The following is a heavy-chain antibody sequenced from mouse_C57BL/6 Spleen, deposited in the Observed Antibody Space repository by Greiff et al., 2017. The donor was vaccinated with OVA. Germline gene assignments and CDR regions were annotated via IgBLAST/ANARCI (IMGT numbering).Heavy chain of an antibody. CDR2: IHPNSGST. V-gene: IGHV1-64*01. D-gene: IGHD1-1*02. CDR3: ARSRWDYFDY. Sequence: QVQLQQSGAELVKPGASVKLSCKASGYTFTSYWMHWVKQRPGQGLEWIGMIHPNSGSTNYNEKFKSKATLTVDKSSSTAYMQLSSLTSEDSAVYYCARSRWDYFDYWGQGTTLTVSS. CDR1: GYTFTSYW. J-gene: IGHJ2*01.